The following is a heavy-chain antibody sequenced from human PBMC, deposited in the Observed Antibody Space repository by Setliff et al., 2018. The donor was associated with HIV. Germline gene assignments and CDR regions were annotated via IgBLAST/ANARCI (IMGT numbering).Heavy chain of an antibody. CDR2: INPNSGDT. J-gene: IGHJ5*02. V-gene: IGHV1-2*02. CDR3: ARDMFEIWERSLAKGDEFDP. D-gene: IGHD3-10*02. Sequence: ASVKVSCKASGYTFIGHYIHWGRQAPGQGLEWMGWINPNSGDTKYAQKFQDRVSLTRDTSLSTAYMELSSLTSDDTAIYYCARDMFEIWERSLAKGDEFDPWGQGSLVTVSS. CDR1: GYTFIGHY.